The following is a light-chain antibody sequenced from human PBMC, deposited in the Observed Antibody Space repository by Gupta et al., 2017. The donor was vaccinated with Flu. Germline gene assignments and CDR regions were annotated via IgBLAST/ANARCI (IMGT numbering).Light chain of an antibody. Sequence: TLGQPASITCRSSQSRVHSDGNTSLHWFQQRPGQSPRRLLYKVSNRDSAVADRFSGSGSGTDSTLRISRMVAADVGVYYCWLGKCWPYAFGQGTRLEI. CDR1: QSRVHSDGNTS. J-gene: IGKJ2*01. CDR3: WLGKCWPYA. CDR2: KVS. V-gene: IGKV2-30*02.